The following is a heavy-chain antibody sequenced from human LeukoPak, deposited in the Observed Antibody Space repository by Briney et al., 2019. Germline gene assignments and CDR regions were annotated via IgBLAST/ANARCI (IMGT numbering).Heavy chain of an antibody. Sequence: SVKVSCKASGGTFSSYAISWVRQAPGQGLEWMGGIIPIFGTANYAQKFQGRVTITADESTSTAYMELSSLRSEDTAVYYCARVKVGATVDDAFDIWGQGTMVTVSS. CDR1: GGTFSSYA. CDR3: ARVKVGATVDDAFDI. CDR2: IIPIFGTA. J-gene: IGHJ3*02. V-gene: IGHV1-69*13. D-gene: IGHD1-26*01.